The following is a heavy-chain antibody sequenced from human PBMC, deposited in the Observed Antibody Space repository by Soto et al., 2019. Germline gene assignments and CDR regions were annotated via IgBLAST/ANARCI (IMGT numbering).Heavy chain of an antibody. CDR2: IYHSGST. CDR1: GGSISSSNW. D-gene: IGHD1-1*01. V-gene: IGHV4-4*02. J-gene: IGHJ4*02. CDR3: ARDDGGKDNPSKFDY. Sequence: SETLSLTCAVSGGSISSSNWWSWVRQPPGKGLEWIGEIYHSGSTNYNPSLKSRVTISVDKSKNEFSLKLSSMTAEDKAVYYSARDDGGKDNPSKFDYRGQGTLVNVSS.